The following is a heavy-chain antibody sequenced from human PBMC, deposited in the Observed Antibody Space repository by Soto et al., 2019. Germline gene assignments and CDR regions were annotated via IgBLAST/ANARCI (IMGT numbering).Heavy chain of an antibody. CDR3: ARDPGSSGYYGANYYYYGMDV. CDR2: IYYSGST. J-gene: IGHJ6*02. V-gene: IGHV4-59*01. D-gene: IGHD3-22*01. CDR1: GGSISSYY. Sequence: SETLSLTCTVSGGSISSYYWSWIRQPPGKXLEWIGYIYYSGSTNYNPSLKSRVTISVDTSKNQFSLKLSSVTAADTAVYYCARDPGSSGYYGANYYYYGMDVWGQGTTVTVSS.